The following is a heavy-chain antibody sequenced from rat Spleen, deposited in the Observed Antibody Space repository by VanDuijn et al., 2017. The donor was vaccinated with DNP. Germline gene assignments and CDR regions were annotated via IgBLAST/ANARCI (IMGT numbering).Heavy chain of an antibody. CDR3: TKDLQRYAMDA. Sequence: EVQLVETGGDLVPPGRSLKLSCVASGFTFSSYWMFWIRQAPGKGLGWVASINPDGGNTYCQDSVKGRFTISRDNAENTVYLQMNSLRSEDTATYYCTKDLQRYAMDAWGQGTSVTVSS. CDR2: INPDGGNT. V-gene: IGHV5-58*01. J-gene: IGHJ4*01. CDR1: GFTFSSYW. D-gene: IGHD1-1*01.